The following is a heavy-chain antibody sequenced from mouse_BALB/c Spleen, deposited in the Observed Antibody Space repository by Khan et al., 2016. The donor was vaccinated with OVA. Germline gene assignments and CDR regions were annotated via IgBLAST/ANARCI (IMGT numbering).Heavy chain of an antibody. D-gene: IGHD1-2*01. CDR3: ARATTFITRALDY. J-gene: IGHJ4*01. CDR2: ITTGGGNT. V-gene: IGHV5-12-2*01. CDR1: GFTFSSYT. Sequence: VELVQSGAGLVQPGGSLKLSCAASGFTFSSYTMSWVRQTPEKGLEWVAYITTGGGNTYYPDTVKGRFTFSRDNAYNTPYLQMSSLKSEDTAMYYYARATTFITRALDYWGQGTSVTVSS.